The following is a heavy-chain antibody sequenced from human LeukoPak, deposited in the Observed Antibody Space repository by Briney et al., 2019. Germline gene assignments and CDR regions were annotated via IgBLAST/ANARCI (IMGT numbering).Heavy chain of an antibody. CDR1: GGSISSGGYS. CDR2: IYHSGST. Sequence: SETLSLTCAVSGGSISSGGYSWSWIRQPPGKGLEWIGCIYHSGSTYYNPSLKSRVTISVDRSKNQFSLKLSPVTAADTAVYYCARVSEYYLNAFDIWGQGTMVTVSS. CDR3: ARVSEYYLNAFDI. V-gene: IGHV4-30-2*01. J-gene: IGHJ3*02. D-gene: IGHD3-16*01.